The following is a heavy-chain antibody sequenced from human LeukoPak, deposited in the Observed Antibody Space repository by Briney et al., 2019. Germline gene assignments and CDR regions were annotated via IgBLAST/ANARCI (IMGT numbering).Heavy chain of an antibody. V-gene: IGHV1-2*02. CDR3: TLPHPDQDYVYGADFFDY. CDR1: GFSLSSYY. Sequence: GDSVTVSCKASGFSLSSYYIHWVRQSPGQGLEWMGWTKPNGGGTNYADNFEGRVTMTRDTSTNTAFMELTKLRSDDTANYYCTLPHPDQDYVYGADFFDYWGQGTLVIVSS. CDR2: TKPNGGGT. J-gene: IGHJ4*02. D-gene: IGHD3-10*02.